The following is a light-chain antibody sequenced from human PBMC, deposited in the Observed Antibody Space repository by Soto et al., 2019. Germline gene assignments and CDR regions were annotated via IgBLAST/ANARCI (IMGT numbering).Light chain of an antibody. Sequence: QSALTQPPSASGTPGQRVTISCSGSSANIGSNTVSWYQQVPGTAPKLLIHSNNERPSGVPDRFSSSKSGTSASLAISGLQSEDEAVYYCAAWDDRLNGRVFGTGTKLTVL. CDR3: AAWDDRLNGRV. V-gene: IGLV1-44*01. J-gene: IGLJ1*01. CDR2: SNN. CDR1: SANIGSNT.